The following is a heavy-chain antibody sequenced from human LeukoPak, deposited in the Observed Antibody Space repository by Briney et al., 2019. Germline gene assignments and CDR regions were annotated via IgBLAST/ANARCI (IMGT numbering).Heavy chain of an antibody. CDR2: ISSSSSYI. CDR1: GFTFSSYS. J-gene: IGHJ5*02. V-gene: IGHV3-21*01. D-gene: IGHD2-15*01. CDR3: ARDRGWWFDP. Sequence: PGGSLRLSCAASGFTFSSYSMNWVRQAPGKGLEWVSSISSSSSYIYYADSVKGRFTISRDNAKNSLYLRMNSLRAEDTAVYYCARDRGWWFDPWGQGTLVTVSS.